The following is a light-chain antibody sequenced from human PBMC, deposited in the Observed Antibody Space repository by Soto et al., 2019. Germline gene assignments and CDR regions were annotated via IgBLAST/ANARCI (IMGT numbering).Light chain of an antibody. J-gene: IGKJ5*01. CDR3: QQSYSTPIS. V-gene: IGKV1-39*01. CDR2: TAS. CDR1: QSISSH. Sequence: DIRMTQSPACLXSSXLGSVTITXXASQSISSHLNWYQQKPGKAPNLLMYTASNLQSGVPSRFSGSGSGTDFTLTISSLQPEDFATYYCQQSYSTPISFGQGTRLEI.